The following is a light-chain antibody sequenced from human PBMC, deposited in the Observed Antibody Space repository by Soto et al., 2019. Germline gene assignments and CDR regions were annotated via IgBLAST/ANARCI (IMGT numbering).Light chain of an antibody. V-gene: IGLV2-14*01. CDR2: DVS. CDR3: SSYTSSSTLEV. J-gene: IGLJ1*01. CDR1: SSDVGGYNY. Sequence: QSVLTQPASVSGSPGQSITISCTGTSSDVGGYNYVSWYQQHPGKAPKLMIYDVSKRPSGVSNRFSGSKSGNTASLTISGLQGEDEADYYCSSYTSSSTLEVFGTGTKLHVL.